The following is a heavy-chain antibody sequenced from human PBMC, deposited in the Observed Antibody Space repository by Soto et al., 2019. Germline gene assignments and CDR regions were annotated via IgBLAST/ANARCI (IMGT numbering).Heavy chain of an antibody. CDR1: GFTFSTYW. Sequence: EVQLVESGGGLVQPGGSLRLSCAASGFTFSTYWMHWVRQATGKGLVWVSHINSAGSSTTYADSVKGRFTISRDNAKNTLDLQMNRLRAEDTALYYCARRDYVIAYYYGMDVWGQGTTVTVSS. CDR2: INSAGSST. D-gene: IGHD4-17*01. J-gene: IGHJ6*02. V-gene: IGHV3-74*01. CDR3: ARRDYVIAYYYGMDV.